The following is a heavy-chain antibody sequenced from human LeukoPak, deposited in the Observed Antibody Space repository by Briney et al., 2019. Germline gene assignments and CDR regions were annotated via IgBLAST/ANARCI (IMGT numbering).Heavy chain of an antibody. J-gene: IGHJ5*02. D-gene: IGHD1-20*01. CDR3: ARGYNWNDGAFDP. Sequence: SETLSLTCAVSGASSSDPYYWGWIRQPPESGVQWIGTIYVNGDTFYNPSLKSRVTISEDTSKNQLSLTLTSVTAADTAIYYCARGYNWNDGAFDPWGQGALVTVSS. CDR1: GASSSDPYY. CDR2: IYVNGDT. V-gene: IGHV4-38-2*01.